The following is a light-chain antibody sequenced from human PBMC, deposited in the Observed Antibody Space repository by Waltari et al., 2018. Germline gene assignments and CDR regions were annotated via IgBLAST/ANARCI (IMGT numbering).Light chain of an antibody. CDR2: EVN. J-gene: IGLJ2*01. Sequence: QSALTQPPSASGSPGQSVTISCTGTSRNVGSDNYVSWYQQHPGKAPKLIIYEVNKRPSGVPDRFSGSKSDNTASLTVSGLQAEDEADYYCSSYGSSEVFGGGTKVTVL. V-gene: IGLV2-8*01. CDR3: SSYGSSEV. CDR1: SRNVGSDNY.